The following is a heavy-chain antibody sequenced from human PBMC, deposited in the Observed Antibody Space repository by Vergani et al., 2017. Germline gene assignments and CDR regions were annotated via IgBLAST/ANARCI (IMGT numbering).Heavy chain of an antibody. Sequence: QVQLVESGGGVVQPGRSLRLSCAASGFTFSSYGMHWVRQAPGKGLEWVAVIWYDGSNKYYADSVKGRFTISRDNSKNTLYLQMNSLRAEDTAVYYCARDQNVKAYSSSWYGAFDYWGHGTLVTVSS. CDR1: GFTFSSYG. V-gene: IGHV3-33*01. CDR2: IWYDGSNK. D-gene: IGHD6-13*01. J-gene: IGHJ4*01. CDR3: ARDQNVKAYSSSWYGAFDY.